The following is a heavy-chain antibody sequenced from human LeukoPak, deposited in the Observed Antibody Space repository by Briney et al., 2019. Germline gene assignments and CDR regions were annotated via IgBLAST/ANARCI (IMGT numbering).Heavy chain of an antibody. V-gene: IGHV1-69*04. CDR2: IIPILGIA. J-gene: IGHJ3*02. D-gene: IGHD4-17*01. Sequence: GTSVKVSCKASGGTFSSYAISGVRQAPGQGLEWMGRIIPILGIANYAQKFQGRVTITADKSTSTAYMELSSLRSEDTAVYYCARDRGDYGDPRAFDIWGQGTMVTVSS. CDR1: GGTFSSYA. CDR3: ARDRGDYGDPRAFDI.